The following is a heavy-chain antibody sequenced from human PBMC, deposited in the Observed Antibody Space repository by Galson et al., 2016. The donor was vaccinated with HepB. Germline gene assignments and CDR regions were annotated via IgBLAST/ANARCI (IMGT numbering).Heavy chain of an antibody. CDR2: INYSGST. CDR3: ARVPPDTASGFFDL. D-gene: IGHD5-18*01. CDR1: GGSISSYY. J-gene: IGHJ2*01. Sequence: ETLSLTCTVSGGSISSYYWSWIRQPPGKGLEWIGSINYSGSTNYNPSLKSRVTISLDTSKNHFSLKLSSVTAADTAVYYCARVPPDTASGFFDLWGRGTLVTVSS. V-gene: IGHV4-59*01.